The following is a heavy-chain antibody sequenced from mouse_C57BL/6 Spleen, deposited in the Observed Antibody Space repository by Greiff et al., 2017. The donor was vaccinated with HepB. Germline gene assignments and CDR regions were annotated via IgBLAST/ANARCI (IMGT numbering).Heavy chain of an antibody. CDR2: IDPNSGGT. CDR1: GYTFTSYW. D-gene: IGHD1-1*01. Sequence: QVQLQQPGAELVKPGASVKLSCKASGYTFTSYWMHWVKQRPGRGLEWIGRIDPNSGGTKYNEKFKSKATLTVDKPSSTAYMQLSSLTSEDSAVYYCARYYGSSYVLYYYAMDYWGQGTSVTVSS. V-gene: IGHV1-72*01. J-gene: IGHJ4*01. CDR3: ARYYGSSYVLYYYAMDY.